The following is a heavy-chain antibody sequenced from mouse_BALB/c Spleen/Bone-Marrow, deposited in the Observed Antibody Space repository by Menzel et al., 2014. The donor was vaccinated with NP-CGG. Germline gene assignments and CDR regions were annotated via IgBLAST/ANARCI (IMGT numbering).Heavy chain of an antibody. J-gene: IGHJ4*01. CDR2: IDPYYGGN. Sequence: QRVESGPEMERTGASVKIACKASGYSFTDYNMNWVKQSNGKSLEWIGDIDPYYGGNSHNQKLKDKATLTVDKTSSTAFVHLKSLTSEDSAVYYCAISVSLRAIDYSGLGTSVTVSS. CDR3: AISVSLRAIDY. V-gene: IGHV1S135*01. D-gene: IGHD1-1*01. CDR1: GYSFTDYN.